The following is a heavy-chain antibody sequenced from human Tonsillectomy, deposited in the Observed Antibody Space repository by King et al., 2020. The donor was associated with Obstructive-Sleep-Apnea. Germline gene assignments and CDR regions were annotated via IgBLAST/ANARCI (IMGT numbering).Heavy chain of an antibody. Sequence: VQLVESGGGVVQPGRSLRLSCAASGFTFSSYGMHWVRQAPGKGLEWVAFIQYDGTNKYYADSVKGRFTISRDNSKNTLSLQMNSLRCEDTAVYYCANLMTYFDHWRQGTLVTVSS. J-gene: IGHJ4*02. CDR2: IQYDGTNK. CDR3: ANLMTYFDH. CDR1: GFTFSSYG. D-gene: IGHD2-8*01. V-gene: IGHV3-30*02.